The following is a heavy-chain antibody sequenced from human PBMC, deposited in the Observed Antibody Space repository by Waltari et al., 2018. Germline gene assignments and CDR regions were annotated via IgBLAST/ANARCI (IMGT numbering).Heavy chain of an antibody. CDR3: ARRYSSGFDY. CDR1: GFTFRSYS. D-gene: IGHD6-19*01. J-gene: IGHJ4*02. CDR2: ISSSSGTI. Sequence: EVQLVESGGGLVQPGGSLRLSCAASGFTFRSYSMNWVRQAPGKGLEWVSYISSSSGTIYYADSVKGRFTISRDNAKNSLYLQMNSLRAEDTAVYYCARRYSSGFDYWGQGTLVTVSS. V-gene: IGHV3-48*04.